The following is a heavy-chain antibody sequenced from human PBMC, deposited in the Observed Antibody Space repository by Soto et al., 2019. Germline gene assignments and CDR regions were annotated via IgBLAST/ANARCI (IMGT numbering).Heavy chain of an antibody. D-gene: IGHD3-3*01. CDR1: GGTFSSYA. Sequence: SVKVSCKASGGTFSSYAISWVRQAPGQGLEWMGGIIPIFGTANYAQKFQGRVTITADESTSTAYMELSSLRSEDTAVYYCATPLEWPPYYYGMDVWGQGTTVTVPS. V-gene: IGHV1-69*13. CDR2: IIPIFGTA. J-gene: IGHJ6*02. CDR3: ATPLEWPPYYYGMDV.